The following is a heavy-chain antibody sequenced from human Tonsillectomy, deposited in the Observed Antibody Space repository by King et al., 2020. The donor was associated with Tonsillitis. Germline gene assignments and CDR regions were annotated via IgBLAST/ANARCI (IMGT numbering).Heavy chain of an antibody. Sequence: QVQLVESGGGVVQPGRSLRLSCAASGFTFSSYGMHWVRQAPGKGLEWVAVISYDGSNKYYADSVKGRFTISRDNSKNTLYLQMNSLRAEDTAVYYCAKPLSLRIRVPPLDAFDICGQGTMVTVSS. D-gene: IGHD2-15*01. J-gene: IGHJ3*02. CDR1: GFTFSSYG. V-gene: IGHV3-30*18. CDR3: AKPLSLRIRVPPLDAFDI. CDR2: ISYDGSNK.